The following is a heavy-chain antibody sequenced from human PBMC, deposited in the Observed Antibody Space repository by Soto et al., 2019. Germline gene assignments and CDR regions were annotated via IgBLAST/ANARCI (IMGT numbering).Heavy chain of an antibody. CDR1: GFTFSSYG. J-gene: IGHJ6*03. CDR3: ARDRSIAAARLGYYMDV. Sequence: GGSLRLSCAASGFTFSSYGMHWVRQAPGKGLEWGAVIWYDGSNKYYADSVKGRFTISRDNSKNTLYLQMNSLRAEDTAVYYCARDRSIAAARLGYYMDVWGKGTTVTVSS. CDR2: IWYDGSNK. D-gene: IGHD6-13*01. V-gene: IGHV3-33*08.